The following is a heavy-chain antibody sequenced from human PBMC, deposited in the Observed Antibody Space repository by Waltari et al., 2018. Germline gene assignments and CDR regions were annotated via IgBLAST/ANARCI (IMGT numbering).Heavy chain of an antibody. CDR1: GGSISSYY. J-gene: IGHJ5*02. CDR2: ISYSGST. CDR3: ARLEGYCSSTSCYNGCDP. V-gene: IGHV4-59*08. Sequence: QVQLQESGPGLVKPSETLSLTCTVSGGSISSYYWSWIRQPPGKGLEWIAYISYSGSTNCNPSHRSRVTISVDSSKNLFSRKLGSVAAADTAVYYCARLEGYCSSTSCYNGCDPWGQGTLVTVSS. D-gene: IGHD2-2*01.